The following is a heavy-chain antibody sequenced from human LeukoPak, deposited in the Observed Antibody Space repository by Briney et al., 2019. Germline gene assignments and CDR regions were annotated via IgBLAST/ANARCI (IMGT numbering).Heavy chain of an antibody. Sequence: GGSLRLSCAASGFTVSSNYMSWVRQAPGKGLEWVSVIYSGGSTYYADSVKGRFTISRDNSKNTLCLQMNSLRAEDTAVYYCASTRPDYYYGSGSYFLWGQGTLVTVSS. CDR3: ASTRPDYYYGSGSYFL. CDR2: IYSGGST. V-gene: IGHV3-53*01. D-gene: IGHD3-10*01. CDR1: GFTVSSNY. J-gene: IGHJ4*02.